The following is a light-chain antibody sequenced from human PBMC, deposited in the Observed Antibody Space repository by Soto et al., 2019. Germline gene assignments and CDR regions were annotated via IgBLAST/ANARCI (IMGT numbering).Light chain of an antibody. J-gene: IGLJ3*02. CDR3: TAWDGGLNARV. CDR2: EGS. Sequence: QSALTQPASVSGSPGQSITIPCTGTSSDVGSYNLVSWYQQHPGKAPKLMIYEGSKRPSGVSNRFSGSKSGNTASLTISGLQAEDEADYYCTAWDGGLNARVFGGGTKLTVL. CDR1: SSDVGSYNL. V-gene: IGLV2-23*01.